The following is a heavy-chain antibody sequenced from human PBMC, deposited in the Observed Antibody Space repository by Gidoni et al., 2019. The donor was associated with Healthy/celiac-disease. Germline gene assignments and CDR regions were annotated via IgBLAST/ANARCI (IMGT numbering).Heavy chain of an antibody. CDR2: INHSGST. CDR1: GGSFSGYY. J-gene: IGHJ5*02. V-gene: IGHV4-34*01. Sequence: QVRLRQWGAELLKPSGTMSLTVAVYGGSFSGYYWSWIRQPPGKGLEWIGEINHSGSTNYNPSLKSRVTISVDTSKNQFSLKLSSVTAADTAVYYCARGLGGSYYRYNWFDPWGQGTLVTVSS. CDR3: ARGLGGSYYRYNWFDP. D-gene: IGHD1-26*01.